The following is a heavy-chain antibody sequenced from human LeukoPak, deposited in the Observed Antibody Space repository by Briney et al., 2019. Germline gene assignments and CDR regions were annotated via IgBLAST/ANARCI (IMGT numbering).Heavy chain of an antibody. CDR2: ISPSGEIT. V-gene: IGHV3-23*01. J-gene: IGHJ1*01. Sequence: GGSLRLSCAASGFTFSTYGMNWVRQAPGKGLEWVSGISPSGEITYYTDSVKGRFTIPRDNSKHTVSLQMNSLRGEDTAVYYCAKDDAWGRYKDWGQGTLVTVSS. CDR1: GFTFSTYG. D-gene: IGHD3-16*01. CDR3: AKDDAWGRYKD.